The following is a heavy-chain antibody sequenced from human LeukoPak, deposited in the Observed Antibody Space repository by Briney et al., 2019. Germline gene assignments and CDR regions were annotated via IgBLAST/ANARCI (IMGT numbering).Heavy chain of an antibody. V-gene: IGHV4-30-4*01. CDR1: GGSISSGDYY. CDR3: ARGPYCSSTSCYSSGSWFDP. J-gene: IGHJ5*02. D-gene: IGHD2-2*01. Sequence: NPSETLSLTCTVSGGSISSGDYYWSWIRQPPGKGLEWIGYIYYSGSTYYNPSLKSRVTISVDTSKNQFSLKLNSVTAADTAVYYCARGPYCSSTSCYSSGSWFDPWGQGTLVTVSS. CDR2: IYYSGST.